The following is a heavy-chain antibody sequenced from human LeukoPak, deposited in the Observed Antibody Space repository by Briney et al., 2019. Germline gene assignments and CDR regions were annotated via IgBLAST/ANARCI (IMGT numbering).Heavy chain of an antibody. J-gene: IGHJ5*02. CDR1: GFTFSSDW. CDR2: IEKDGSEK. D-gene: IGHD6-6*01. CDR3: ARVLYSSSSDWFDP. V-gene: IGHV3-7*01. Sequence: AGRSLSLSCAPSGFTFSSDWMSWVRQAPGKGLEWVANIEKDGSEKFYVDCVKGRFTISRDNAKNSLYLQMNSLRAEDTAVYYCARVLYSSSSDWFDPWGQGTLVTVSS.